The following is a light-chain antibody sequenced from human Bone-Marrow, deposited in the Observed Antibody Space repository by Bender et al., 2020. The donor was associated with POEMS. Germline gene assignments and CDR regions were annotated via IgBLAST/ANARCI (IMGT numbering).Light chain of an antibody. Sequence: QSVLTQPPSASGTPGQRVTISCSGGSSNIGAHAVNWYQHLPGTAPTLLIYSSHRRPSEVPDRFSVSRSRTSASLDISGLQSEDEGDYYCAVWDDSLNGWVFGGGTKLTVL. CDR3: AVWDDSLNGWV. V-gene: IGLV1-44*01. CDR1: SSNIGAHA. CDR2: SSH. J-gene: IGLJ3*02.